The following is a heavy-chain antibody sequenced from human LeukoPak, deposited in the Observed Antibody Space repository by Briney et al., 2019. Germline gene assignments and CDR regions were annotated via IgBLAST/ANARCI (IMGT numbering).Heavy chain of an antibody. Sequence: PGGSLRLSCAASGFTVSSNYMIWVRQAPGKGLEWVSVIYSDGSTYHADSVEGRFIISKDNSKNTVYLQMNSLRAEDTAVYYCAKDRLGYSSLWSNWGQGTLVTVSS. CDR1: GFTVSSNY. V-gene: IGHV3-66*01. CDR3: AKDRLGYSSLWSN. J-gene: IGHJ4*02. D-gene: IGHD6-13*01. CDR2: IYSDGST.